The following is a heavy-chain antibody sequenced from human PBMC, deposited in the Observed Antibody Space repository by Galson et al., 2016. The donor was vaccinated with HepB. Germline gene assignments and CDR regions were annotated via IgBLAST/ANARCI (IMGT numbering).Heavy chain of an antibody. D-gene: IGHD2-8*01. CDR2: TYFTSRWYT. V-gene: IGHV6-1*01. CDR1: GDSVSSSYAA. J-gene: IGHJ6*02. CDR3: ARAARLYGVLRTHGLDA. Sequence: AISGDSVSSSYAAWNWIRQSPSRGLEWLGRTYFTSRWYTDHAESVKGRIDISPDTSKNQFSLLVNSVTPEDTAVYYCARAARLYGVLRTHGLDAWGQGTTVTVSS.